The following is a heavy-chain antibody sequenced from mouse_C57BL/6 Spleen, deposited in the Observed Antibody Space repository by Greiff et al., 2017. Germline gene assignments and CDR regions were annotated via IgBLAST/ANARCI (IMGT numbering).Heavy chain of an antibody. CDR3: AREITTVVASGAMDY. CDR2: INPSTGGT. D-gene: IGHD1-1*01. Sequence: EVQLQQSGPELVKPGASVKISCKASGYSFTGYYMNWVKQSPETSLEWIGEINPSTGGTTYNQKFKAKDTLTVDKSSSTAYMQLKSLTSEDSAVYYCAREITTVVASGAMDYWGQGTSVTVSS. V-gene: IGHV1-42*01. J-gene: IGHJ4*01. CDR1: GYSFTGYY.